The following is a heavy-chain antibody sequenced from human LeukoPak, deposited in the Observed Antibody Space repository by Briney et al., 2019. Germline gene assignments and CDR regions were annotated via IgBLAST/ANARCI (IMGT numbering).Heavy chain of an antibody. CDR3: ARAGSMVRGVIPDY. CDR1: GGSIFSSNW. V-gene: IGHV4-4*02. J-gene: IGHJ4*02. D-gene: IGHD3-10*01. CDR2: IFHSGST. Sequence: SETLSLTCAVSGGSIFSSNWWSWVRQPPGKGLEWIGQIFHSGSTSYSPSLKSRVTISVDKSKNQFSLKLSSVTAADTAVYYCARAGSMVRGVIPDYWGQGTLVTVSS.